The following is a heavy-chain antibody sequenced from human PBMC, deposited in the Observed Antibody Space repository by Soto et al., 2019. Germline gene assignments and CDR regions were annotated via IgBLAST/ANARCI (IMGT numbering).Heavy chain of an antibody. CDR2: ISAHNDRT. V-gene: IGHV1-18*01. J-gene: IGHJ3*02. D-gene: IGHD6-19*01. Sequence: QVQLVQCVAAVKKPGASLKVSCTASGYNFTSYGISWVREAPGQGLEWMGWISAHNDRTKYARRFQDRVTMTTETPTSTVYMELGSQRSDDTAVYYCARDLYYSSGRYFDHDAFDIWGQGTVVAVSS. CDR3: ARDLYYSSGRYFDHDAFDI. CDR1: GYNFTSYG.